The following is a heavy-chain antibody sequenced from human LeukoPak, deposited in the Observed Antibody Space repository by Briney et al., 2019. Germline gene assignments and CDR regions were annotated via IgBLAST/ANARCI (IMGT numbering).Heavy chain of an antibody. CDR1: GYSFTNYW. D-gene: IGHD3-22*01. CDR3: ARSTYDSSGYLFDY. Sequence: GESLKISCKGSGYSFTNYWVGWVRQMPGKGLEWMGIIYPGDSDTRYSPSFEGQVTISADGSISTAYLQWSSLKASDTAMYYCARSTYDSSGYLFDYWGQGTLVTVSS. CDR2: IYPGDSDT. V-gene: IGHV5-51*01. J-gene: IGHJ4*02.